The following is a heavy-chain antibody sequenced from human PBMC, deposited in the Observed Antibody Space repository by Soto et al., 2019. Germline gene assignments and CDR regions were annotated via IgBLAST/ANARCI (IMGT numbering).Heavy chain of an antibody. Sequence: QVQLQQWGAGLLKPSETLSLTCAVYGGSFSGYYWTWIRQPPGTGLEWIGEINHSGSTNYNPSLKIRVTISVATSKHHFSLKLTSVTAADTAVYYCARDKITGLFDYWGQGTLVTVSS. J-gene: IGHJ4*02. CDR3: ARDKITGLFDY. V-gene: IGHV4-34*01. CDR2: INHSGST. CDR1: GGSFSGYY. D-gene: IGHD2-8*02.